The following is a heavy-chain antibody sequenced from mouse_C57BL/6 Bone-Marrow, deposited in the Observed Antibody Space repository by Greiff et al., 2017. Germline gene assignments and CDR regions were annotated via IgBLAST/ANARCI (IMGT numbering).Heavy chain of an antibody. CDR1: GFTFSNYW. Sequence: EVQLLESGAGLVQPGASMKLSCVASGFTFSNYWMNWVSQSPEKGLEWVAQIRLKSDNYATHYAESVKGRFTISREDSKRSVYLQMNNLRAEDTGLYYCSGGSYYGSSYWYSDVWGTGTTVTVSS. D-gene: IGHD1-1*01. V-gene: IGHV6-3*01. CDR2: IRLKSDNYAT. J-gene: IGHJ1*03. CDR3: SGGSYYGSSYWYSDV.